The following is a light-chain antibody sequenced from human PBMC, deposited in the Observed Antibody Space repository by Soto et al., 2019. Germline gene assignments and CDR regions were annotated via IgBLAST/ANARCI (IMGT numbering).Light chain of an antibody. CDR2: GVS. CDR3: QQYDYSVWT. V-gene: IGKV3-20*01. Sequence: EIVLTQSPGTLSLSPGERATLSCRASESVSSTSLAWYQQKPGQAPRLLMYGVSSRATGIPDRFSGSGSGTDFTLTISLLEPEDFAVYFCQQYDYSVWTFGQGTQVEIK. CDR1: ESVSSTS. J-gene: IGKJ1*01.